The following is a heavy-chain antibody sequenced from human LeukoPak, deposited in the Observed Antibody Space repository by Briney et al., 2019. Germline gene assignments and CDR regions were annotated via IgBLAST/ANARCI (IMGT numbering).Heavy chain of an antibody. CDR2: INPNSGGT. V-gene: IGHV1-2*02. J-gene: IGHJ5*02. CDR3: ARGLGYSSSWYANWFDP. D-gene: IGHD6-13*01. CDR1: GYTFTSYG. Sequence: ASVKVSCKASGYTFTSYGISWVRQAPGQGLEWMGWINPNSGGTNYAQKFQGRVTMTRDTSISTAYMELSRLRSDDTAVYYCARGLGYSSSWYANWFDPWGQGTLVTVSS.